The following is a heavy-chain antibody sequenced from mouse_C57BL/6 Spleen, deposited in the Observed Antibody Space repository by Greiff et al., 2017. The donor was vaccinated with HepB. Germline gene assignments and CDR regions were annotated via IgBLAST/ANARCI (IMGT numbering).Heavy chain of an antibody. J-gene: IGHJ3*01. Sequence: EVQLQQYGAELVKPGASVKLSCTASGFNIKDDYMHWVKQRPEQGLEWIGWIDPENGDTEYASKFQGKATITADTSSNTAYLQLSSLTSEDTAVYDCTKTPFAYWGQGTLVTVSA. CDR1: GFNIKDDY. V-gene: IGHV14-4*01. CDR3: TKTPFAY. CDR2: IDPENGDT.